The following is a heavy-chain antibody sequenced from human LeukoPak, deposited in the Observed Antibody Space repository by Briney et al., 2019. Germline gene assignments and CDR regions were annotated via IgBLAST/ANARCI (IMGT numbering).Heavy chain of an antibody. V-gene: IGHV3-30*03. Sequence: GRSLRLSCAASGFTFRSYVMYWVRQAPGRGLEWVAVIGYDGNNKYYGDSVKGRFTITRDNSKNTVYVQMNSLRAEDTAVYCCARGGGSGYGYYYGLDVWGQGTTVTVSS. CDR3: ARGGGSGYGYYYGLDV. CDR1: GFTFRSYV. CDR2: IGYDGNNK. D-gene: IGHD5-12*01. J-gene: IGHJ6*02.